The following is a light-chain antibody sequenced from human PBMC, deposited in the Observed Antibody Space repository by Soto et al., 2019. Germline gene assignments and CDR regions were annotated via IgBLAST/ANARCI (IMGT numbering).Light chain of an antibody. J-gene: IGLJ2*01. V-gene: IGLV2-14*01. CDR1: SSDVGGYNY. Sequence: QSARTQPASVSGSPGQSITISCTGTSSDVGGYNYVSWYQQHPGKAPKLMIYEVSNRPSGVSNRFSGSKSGNTASLTISGLQAEDEADYYCSSYTSNSTHVVFGGGTKLTVL. CDR2: EVS. CDR3: SSYTSNSTHVV.